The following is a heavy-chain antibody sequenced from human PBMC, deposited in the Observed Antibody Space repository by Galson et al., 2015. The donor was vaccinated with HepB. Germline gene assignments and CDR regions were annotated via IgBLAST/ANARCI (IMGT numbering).Heavy chain of an antibody. D-gene: IGHD6-13*01. CDR1: GDSVSSNSAA. J-gene: IGHJ5*02. V-gene: IGHV6-1*01. CDR3: ARGGGIAETPLFDP. Sequence: CAISGDSVSSNSAAWNWIRQSPSRGLEWLGRTYYRSKWYNDYAVSVKSRITINPDTSKNQFSLQLNSVTPEDTAVYYCARGGGIAETPLFDPWAREPWSPSPQ. CDR2: TYYRSKWYN.